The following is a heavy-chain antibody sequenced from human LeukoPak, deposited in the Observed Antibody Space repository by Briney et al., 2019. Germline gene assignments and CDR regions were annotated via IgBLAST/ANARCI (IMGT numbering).Heavy chain of an antibody. D-gene: IGHD1-7*01. Sequence: GRSLRLSCAASGFTFSSYAMHWVRQAPGKGLEWVAVISYDGSNKYYADSVKGRFTISRDNSKNTLYLQMNSLRAEDTAVYYCARDGFWNYPDYWGQGTLVTVSS. CDR1: GFTFSSYA. CDR2: ISYDGSNK. V-gene: IGHV3-30-3*01. CDR3: ARDGFWNYPDY. J-gene: IGHJ4*02.